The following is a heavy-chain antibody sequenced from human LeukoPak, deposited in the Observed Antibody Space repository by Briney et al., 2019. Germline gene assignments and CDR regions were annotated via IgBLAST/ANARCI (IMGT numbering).Heavy chain of an antibody. Sequence: ASVKVSCKASGYTFTGYYMHWVRQAPGQGLEWMGWINPNSGGTNYAQKFQGRVTMTRDTSISTAYMELSRLRSDDTAVYYCARQSSSWYLGYYYYYMDVWGKGTTVTVSS. D-gene: IGHD6-13*01. CDR3: ARQSSSWYLGYYYYYMDV. V-gene: IGHV1-2*02. CDR1: GYTFTGYY. CDR2: INPNSGGT. J-gene: IGHJ6*03.